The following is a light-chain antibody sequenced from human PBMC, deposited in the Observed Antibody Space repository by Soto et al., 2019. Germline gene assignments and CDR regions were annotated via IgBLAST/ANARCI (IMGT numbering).Light chain of an antibody. Sequence: EIVLTQSPGTVSLSPGESATLSCRASQSVGIKLAWYQQKPGKAPRLLIYDASYRATGIPARFSGSGAGTEFTLTISSLQPDDFATYYCQHYNSYSEAFGQGTKVDIK. CDR1: QSVGIK. V-gene: IGKV3D-15*01. J-gene: IGKJ1*01. CDR3: QHYNSYSEA. CDR2: DAS.